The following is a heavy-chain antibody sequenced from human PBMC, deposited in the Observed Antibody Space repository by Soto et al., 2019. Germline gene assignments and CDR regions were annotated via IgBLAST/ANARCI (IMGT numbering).Heavy chain of an antibody. Sequence: EVQLVESGGGLVQPGGSLRLSCAASGFPFSNYWMNWVRQTPGKGLVWVSTIKSDGSVTHYAESVKGRFTISRDNAKNMAYLQMNSLRVDDTAMYFWASETSKGFWGQGTPVTVSS. CDR1: GFPFSNYW. V-gene: IGHV3-74*01. J-gene: IGHJ4*02. CDR2: IKSDGSVT. CDR3: ASETSKGF.